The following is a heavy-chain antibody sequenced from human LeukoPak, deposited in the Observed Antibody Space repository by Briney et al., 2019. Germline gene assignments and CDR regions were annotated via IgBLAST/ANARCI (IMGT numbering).Heavy chain of an antibody. CDR2: FDPEDGKT. V-gene: IGHV1-24*01. CDR3: ATAVAWGDVWSGKENYFDY. J-gene: IGHJ4*02. Sequence: GASVKVSCKVSGNTLTELSMHWVRQAPGKGLEWMGGFDPEDGKTIYAQKFQGRVTMTEDTSTDTAYMDLSSLRSEDTAVYYCATAVAWGDVWSGKENYFDYWGQGTLVTVSS. D-gene: IGHD3-3*01. CDR1: GNTLTELS.